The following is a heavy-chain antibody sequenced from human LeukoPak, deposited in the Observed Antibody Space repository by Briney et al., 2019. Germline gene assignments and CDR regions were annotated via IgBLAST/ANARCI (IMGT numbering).Heavy chain of an antibody. CDR1: GGTFSSYA. CDR3: ARDRGTKGYCSSTSCYTYAFDI. V-gene: IGHV1-69*04. J-gene: IGHJ3*02. CDR2: IIPILGIA. D-gene: IGHD2-2*02. Sequence: SVKVSCKASGGTFSSYAIGWVRQAPGQGLEWMGRIIPILGIANYAQKFQGRVTITADKSTSTAYMELSSLRSEDTAVYYCARDRGTKGYCSSTSCYTYAFDIWGQGTMVTVSS.